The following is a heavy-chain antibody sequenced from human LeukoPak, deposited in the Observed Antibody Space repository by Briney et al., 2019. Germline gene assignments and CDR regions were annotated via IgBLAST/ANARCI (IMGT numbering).Heavy chain of an antibody. CDR3: TTLGYHLDS. V-gene: IGHV3-48*03. CDR2: FAGSDTTT. CDR1: GFAFSAYE. D-gene: IGHD3-22*01. J-gene: IGHJ4*02. Sequence: GGSLRLSCAASGFAFSAYEMNWVRQAPGKGLEWVAYFAGSDTTTYYADSVKGRFTISRDNARNSLYLQMNSLRAEDTALYFCTTLGYHLDSCGQGTLVTVSS.